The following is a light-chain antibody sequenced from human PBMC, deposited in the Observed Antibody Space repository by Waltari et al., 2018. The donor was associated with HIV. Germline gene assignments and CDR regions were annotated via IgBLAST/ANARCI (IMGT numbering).Light chain of an antibody. CDR2: DLT. Sequence: QSALTPPRSVSGSPGQSVTIPCTGTSSDVAGYNYLSRYQQLPGKAPKLMIYDLTERPSGVPDRFSGSKSGNTASLTISGLQAEDEADYYCCSFAGSYTWLFGGGTKLTVL. CDR1: SSDVAGYNY. V-gene: IGLV2-11*01. J-gene: IGLJ2*01. CDR3: CSFAGSYTWL.